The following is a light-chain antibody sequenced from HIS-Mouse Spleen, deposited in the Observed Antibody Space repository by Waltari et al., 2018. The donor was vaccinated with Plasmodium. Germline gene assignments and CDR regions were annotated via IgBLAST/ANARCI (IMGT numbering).Light chain of an antibody. CDR2: GAS. CDR1: QSVSSSY. J-gene: IGKJ5*01. CDR3: QQYGSSPIT. Sequence: EIVLTQSPGTLSLSPGERATLSCRAGQSVSSSYLAWYQRKPGQAPRLLILGASSRATGIPDMCSGSGSGTDFTLTISRLEPEDFAVYYCQQYGSSPITFGQGTRLEIK. V-gene: IGKV3-20*01.